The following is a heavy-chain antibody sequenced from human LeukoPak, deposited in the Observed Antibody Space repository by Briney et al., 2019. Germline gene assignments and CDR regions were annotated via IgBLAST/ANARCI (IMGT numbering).Heavy chain of an antibody. J-gene: IGHJ4*02. CDR2: IRYDGSSK. CDR1: AFTFSSYG. CDR3: AKDPHPFLPSGSYYFDY. D-gene: IGHD1-26*01. Sequence: GGSLRLSCAASAFTFSSYGMHWVRQAPGKGLEWVAFIRYDGSSKYYADSVKGRFTISRDNSKNTLYLQMNSLRAEDTAVYYCAKDPHPFLPSGSYYFDYWGQGTLVTASS. V-gene: IGHV3-30*02.